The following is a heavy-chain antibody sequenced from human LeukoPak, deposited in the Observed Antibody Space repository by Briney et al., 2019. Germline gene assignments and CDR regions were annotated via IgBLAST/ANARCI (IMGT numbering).Heavy chain of an antibody. V-gene: IGHV3-7*02. CDR3: ARGIAVAGAFDY. CDR2: IKQGGSEK. J-gene: IGHJ4*02. Sequence: GGSLRLSCAASGFSFSSYWMSWVRQAPGKGLEWVANIKQGGSEKNYVDSVMGRFTISRDNAKNSPYLQMNSLRAEDTAVYYCARGIAVAGAFDYWGQGTLVTVSS. CDR1: GFSFSSYW. D-gene: IGHD6-19*01.